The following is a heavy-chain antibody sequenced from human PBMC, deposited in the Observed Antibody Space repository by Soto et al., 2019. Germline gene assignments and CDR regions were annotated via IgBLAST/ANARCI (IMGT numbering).Heavy chain of an antibody. V-gene: IGHV3-23*01. Sequence: GGSLRLSCSTSGFTFTNYAMNWVRQAPGKGLEWVSVISGSGESTYYADSVKGRFTISRDNSKNTLYLQMNSLRAEDTAVYFCAKDFGDIVVVVLAPYGMDVWGLGTTVTVSS. CDR3: AKDFGDIVVVVLAPYGMDV. J-gene: IGHJ6*02. D-gene: IGHD2-15*01. CDR2: ISGSGEST. CDR1: GFTFTNYA.